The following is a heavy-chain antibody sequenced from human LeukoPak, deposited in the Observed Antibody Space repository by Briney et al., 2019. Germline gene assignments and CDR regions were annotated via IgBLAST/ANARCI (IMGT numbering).Heavy chain of an antibody. Sequence: GGSLRLSCAASGFTFSDYYMSWIRQAPGKGLEWVSYISSSGSTIYYADSVKGRFTISRDNAKNSLYLQMNSLRAEDTAVYYCARDYYYGSGSQGYFDYWGQGTLVTVSS. CDR1: GFTFSDYY. CDR3: ARDYYYGSGSQGYFDY. V-gene: IGHV3-11*01. CDR2: ISSSGSTI. J-gene: IGHJ4*02. D-gene: IGHD3-10*01.